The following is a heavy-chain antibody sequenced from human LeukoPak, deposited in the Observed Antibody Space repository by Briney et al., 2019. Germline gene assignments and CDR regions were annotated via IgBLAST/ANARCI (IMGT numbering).Heavy chain of an antibody. J-gene: IGHJ3*02. CDR1: GFTFSDYY. Sequence: GGSLRLSCAASGFTFSDYYMSWIRQAPGKGLEWISYISSSGSTKYYADSVKGRFTISRDNAKNSLYLQMNSLRAEDTAVYYCARGLLYPGGHDAFDIWGQGTMVTVSS. CDR3: ARGLLYPGGHDAFDI. D-gene: IGHD2-8*01. CDR2: ISSSGSTK. V-gene: IGHV3-11*04.